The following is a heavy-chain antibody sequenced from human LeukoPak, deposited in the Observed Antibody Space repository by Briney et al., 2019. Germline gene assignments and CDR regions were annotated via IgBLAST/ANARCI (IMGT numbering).Heavy chain of an antibody. D-gene: IGHD6-13*01. CDR1: GYTFTSYG. CDR3: ARDIRGSSWPFDY. CDR2: INTNTGNP. J-gene: IGHJ4*02. V-gene: IGHV7-4-1*02. Sequence: ASVKVSCKASGYTFTSYGISWVRQAPGQGLEWMGWINTNTGNPTYAQGFTGRFVFSLDTSVSTAYLQISSLKAEDTAVYYCARDIRGSSWPFDYWGQGTLVTVSS.